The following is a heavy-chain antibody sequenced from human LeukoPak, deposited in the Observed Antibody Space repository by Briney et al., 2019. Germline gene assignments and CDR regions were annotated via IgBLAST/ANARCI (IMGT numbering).Heavy chain of an antibody. CDR3: ARGSWITDYYYYMDV. D-gene: IGHD3-10*01. CDR1: GGSISSGDYY. V-gene: IGHV4-30-4*08. J-gene: IGHJ6*03. Sequence: SETLSLTCTVSGGSISSGDYYWSWIRQPPGKGLEWIGYIYYSGSTYYNPSLKSRVTISVDTSENQFSLKLSSVTAADTAVYYCARGSWITDYYYYMDVWGKGTTVTVSS. CDR2: IYYSGST.